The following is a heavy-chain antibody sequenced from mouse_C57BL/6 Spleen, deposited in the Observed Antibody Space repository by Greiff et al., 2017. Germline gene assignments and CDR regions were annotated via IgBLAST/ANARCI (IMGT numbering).Heavy chain of an antibody. CDR3: ARLLRWYFDD. CDR2: INPNYGGT. D-gene: IGHD1-1*01. V-gene: IGHV1-26*01. J-gene: IGHJ1*03. Sequence: EVQLQQSGPELVKPGASVKLSCKASGYTFTDYYMNWVKQSHGKSFEWIGDINPNYGGTSYYQKFKRKATLTVDKSYSTAYMELRSLKSEDTAVYYCARLLRWYFDDWGTGTTVTVSS. CDR1: GYTFTDYY.